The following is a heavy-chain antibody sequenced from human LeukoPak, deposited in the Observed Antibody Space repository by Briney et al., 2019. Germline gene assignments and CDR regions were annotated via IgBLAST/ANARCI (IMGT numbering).Heavy chain of an antibody. V-gene: IGHV1-2*06. J-gene: IGHJ4*02. CDR1: GYTFTGYY. D-gene: IGHD1-26*01. CDR2: INPNSGGT. CDR3: ARFAGKWELPDPFDY. Sequence: ASVKVSCKASGYTFTGYYMHWVRQAPGQGLEWMGRINPNSGGTNYAQKFQGRVTMTRDTSISTAYMDLSRLRSDDTAVYYCARFAGKWELPDPFDYWGQGTLVTVSS.